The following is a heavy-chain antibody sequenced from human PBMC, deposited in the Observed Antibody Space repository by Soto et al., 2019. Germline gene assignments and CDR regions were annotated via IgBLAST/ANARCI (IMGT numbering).Heavy chain of an antibody. CDR2: ISAYIGNT. J-gene: IGHJ6*02. CDR1: GYTFTSYG. D-gene: IGHD3-10*01. Sequence: QVQLVQSGAEVKKPGASVKVSCKASGYTFTSYGISWVRQAPGQGLVWMGWISAYIGNTNYAQKLQARVTMTTGTSTXTXYXXLRSLRSDDTAVYYCASNYLYYYGSGNTNYYGMDVWGQGTTVTVSS. CDR3: ASNYLYYYGSGNTNYYGMDV. V-gene: IGHV1-18*01.